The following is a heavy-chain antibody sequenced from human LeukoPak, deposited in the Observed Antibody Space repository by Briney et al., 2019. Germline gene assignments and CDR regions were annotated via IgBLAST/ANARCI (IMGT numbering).Heavy chain of an antibody. V-gene: IGHV4-61*02. CDR3: ARLIAAYYYDSSGYFDY. CDR1: GGSISSGSYY. Sequence: SQTLSLTCTVSGGSISSGSYYWSWIRQPAGKGLGWIGRIYTSGSTNYNPSLKSRVTISVDTSKNQFSLKLSSVTAADTAVYYCARLIAAYYYDSSGYFDYWGQGTLVTVSS. D-gene: IGHD3-22*01. J-gene: IGHJ4*02. CDR2: IYTSGST.